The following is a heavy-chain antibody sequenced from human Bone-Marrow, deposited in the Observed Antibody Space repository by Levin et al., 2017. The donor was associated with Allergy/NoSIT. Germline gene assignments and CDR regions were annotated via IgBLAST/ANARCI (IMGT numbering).Heavy chain of an antibody. CDR3: ARDYGRDSGSDFWFFDR. D-gene: IGHD3-22*01. CDR1: GFTVSTSY. Sequence: RGESLKISCAASGFTVSTSYMSWVRQAPGKGLEWVSVIYGAGSTNYADSVKGRFSISRDNSKNTLYLQMNSLRAEDTAVYYCARDYGRDSGSDFWFFDRWGRGTLVTVSS. J-gene: IGHJ2*01. V-gene: IGHV3-53*01. CDR2: IYGAGST.